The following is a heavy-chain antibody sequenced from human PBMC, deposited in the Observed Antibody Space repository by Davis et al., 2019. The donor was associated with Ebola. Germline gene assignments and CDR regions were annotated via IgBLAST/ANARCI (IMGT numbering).Heavy chain of an antibody. CDR1: GFTFSSYW. V-gene: IGHV3-7*03. CDR2: IKQDGREK. Sequence: GGSLRLSCAASGFTFSSYWMSWVRKAPGKGLEWVANIKQDGREKYYVDYVKGRFTISRDNAKNSLYLQMNSLRAEDTAVYYCARVGYYYDSSSYYYVWDYYGMDVWGQGTTVTVSS. D-gene: IGHD3-22*01. CDR3: ARVGYYYDSSSYYYVWDYYGMDV. J-gene: IGHJ6*02.